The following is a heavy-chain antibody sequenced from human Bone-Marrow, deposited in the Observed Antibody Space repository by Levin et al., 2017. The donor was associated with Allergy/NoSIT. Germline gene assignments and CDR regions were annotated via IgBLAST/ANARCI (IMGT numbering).Heavy chain of an antibody. CDR2: IGTAGDT. J-gene: IGHJ3*02. V-gene: IGHV3-13*01. CDR3: ARGGTIAVAGRDDAFDI. CDR1: GFTFSSYD. Sequence: GESLKISCAASGFTFSSYDMHWVRQATGKGLEWVSAIGTAGDTYYPGSVKGRFTISRENAKNSLYLQMNSLRAGDTAVYYCARGGTIAVAGRDDAFDIWGQGTMVTVSS. D-gene: IGHD6-19*01.